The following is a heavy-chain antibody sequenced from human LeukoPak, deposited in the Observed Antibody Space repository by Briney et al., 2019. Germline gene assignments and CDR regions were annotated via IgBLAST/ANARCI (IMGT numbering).Heavy chain of an antibody. CDR2: IIPIFGTA. Sequence: ASVKVSCKASGYTFTSYGISWVRQAPGQGLEWMGGIIPIFGTANYAQKFQGRVTITADKSTSTAYMELSRLRSDDTAVYYCARAQTYYYDSSGYHFDYWGQGTLVTVSS. V-gene: IGHV1-69*06. CDR3: ARAQTYYYDSSGYHFDY. D-gene: IGHD3-22*01. J-gene: IGHJ4*02. CDR1: GYTFTSYG.